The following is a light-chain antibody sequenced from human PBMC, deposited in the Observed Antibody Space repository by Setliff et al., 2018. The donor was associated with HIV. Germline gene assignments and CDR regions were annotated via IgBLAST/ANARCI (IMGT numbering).Light chain of an antibody. CDR2: EVT. CDR3: SSYAGNNNFV. V-gene: IGLV2-8*01. CDR1: NSDIGSYSY. Sequence: ALTQPPSASGSPGQSVAISCTGTNSDIGSYSYVSWYQQHPGKAPKLMIYEVTKRPSGVPDRFSVSKSGNTASLTVSGLQAEDEADYYCSSYAGNNNFVFGTGTKVTVL. J-gene: IGLJ1*01.